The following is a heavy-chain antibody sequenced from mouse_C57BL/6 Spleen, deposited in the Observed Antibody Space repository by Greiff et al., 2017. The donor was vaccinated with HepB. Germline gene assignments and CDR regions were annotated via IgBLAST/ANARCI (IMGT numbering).Heavy chain of an antibody. V-gene: IGHV1-76*01. CDR3: AGYGGGY. Sequence: QVQLQQSGAELVRPGASVKLSCKASGYTFTDYYINWVKQRPGQGLEWIARIYPGSGNTYYNEKFKGKATLTAEKSSSTAYMQLSSLTSEDSAVYFCAGYGGGYWGQGTSVTVSS. CDR2: IYPGSGNT. D-gene: IGHD1-2*01. J-gene: IGHJ4*01. CDR1: GYTFTDYY.